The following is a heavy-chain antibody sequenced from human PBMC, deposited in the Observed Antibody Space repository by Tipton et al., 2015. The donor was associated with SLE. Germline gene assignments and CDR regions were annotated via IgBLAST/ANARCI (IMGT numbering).Heavy chain of an antibody. CDR2: LDPEDGER. CDR3: AKEIRYYYDSGAYAWNY. J-gene: IGHJ4*02. CDR1: GYTLNDLS. Sequence: QSGAEVKKPGASVKVSCKVSGYTLNDLSMHWVRQAPGKGLEWMGGLDPEDGERIYAQKFQGRVTMTEDAFTDTAYMELSGLKSDDTAVYYCAKEIRYYYDSGAYAWNYWGQGTLVTVSS. D-gene: IGHD3-22*01. V-gene: IGHV1-24*01.